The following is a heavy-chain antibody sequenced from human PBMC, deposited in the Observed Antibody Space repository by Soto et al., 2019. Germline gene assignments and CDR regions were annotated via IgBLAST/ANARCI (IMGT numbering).Heavy chain of an antibody. J-gene: IGHJ3*02. Sequence: GESLKISCKGSGYSFTSYWIGWVRQMPGKGLEWMGIIYPGDSDTRYSPSFQGQVTISADKSISTAYLQRSSLKASDTAMYYCASRDSSSLGAFDICGQGTIVTVSS. CDR2: IYPGDSDT. V-gene: IGHV5-51*01. CDR1: GYSFTSYW. D-gene: IGHD6-13*01. CDR3: ASRDSSSLGAFDI.